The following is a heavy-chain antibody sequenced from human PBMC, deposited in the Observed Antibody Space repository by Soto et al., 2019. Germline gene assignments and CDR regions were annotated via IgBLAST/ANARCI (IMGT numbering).Heavy chain of an antibody. CDR2: IYGGGTT. Sequence: GSLRLSCAPSRFTDSSNYMSWVRQAPGKGLEWVSVIYGGGTTHYADAVKGRFTISRDSYKDTVYLQMNSLRVEDTAVYYCARGPDYYDSSGYFDHWGHGTLVTVSS. V-gene: IGHV3-53*01. CDR3: ARGPDYYDSSGYFDH. J-gene: IGHJ5*02. CDR1: RFTDSSNY. D-gene: IGHD3-22*01.